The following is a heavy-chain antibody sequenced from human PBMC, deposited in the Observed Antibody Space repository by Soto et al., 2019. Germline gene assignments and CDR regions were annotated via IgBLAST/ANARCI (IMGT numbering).Heavy chain of an antibody. CDR2: ISGSGGST. CDR3: AKEGGHSYYYYSAV. V-gene: IGHV3-23*01. D-gene: IGHD5-18*01. Sequence: RCILKKTGKGLEWVSAISGSGGSTYYADSVKGRFTISRDNSRTTLYLQMNSLGAEDTAVYYCAKEGGHSYYYYSAVLAKGTTVTVFS. J-gene: IGHJ6*03.